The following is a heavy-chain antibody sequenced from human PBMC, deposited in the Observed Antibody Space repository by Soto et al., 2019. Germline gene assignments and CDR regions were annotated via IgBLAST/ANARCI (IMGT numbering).Heavy chain of an antibody. J-gene: IGHJ6*03. CDR3: ARGPLITMVRGGYYMDV. CDR1: GGSFSGYY. CDR2: INHSGST. Sequence: SETLSLTCAVYGGSFSGYYWSWIRQPPGKGLEWIGEINHSGSTNYNPSLKSRVTISVDTSKNQFSLKLSSVTAADTAVYYCARGPLITMVRGGYYMDVWGKGTTVTGSS. V-gene: IGHV4-34*01. D-gene: IGHD3-10*01.